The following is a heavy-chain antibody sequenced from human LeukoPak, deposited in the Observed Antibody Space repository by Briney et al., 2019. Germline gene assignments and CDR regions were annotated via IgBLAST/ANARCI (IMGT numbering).Heavy chain of an antibody. D-gene: IGHD3-22*01. V-gene: IGHV1-18*01. CDR3: ARDQYYDSSGYYYQGDAFDI. J-gene: IGHJ3*02. CDR1: GYTFTSYG. Sequence: ASVKVSCKASGYTFTSYGISWVRQAPGQGLEWMGWISAYNGNTNYAQKLQGRVTMTTDTSTSTAYMELRSLRSDDTAVYYCARDQYYDSSGYYYQGDAFDIWGQGTMVTVSS. CDR2: ISAYNGNT.